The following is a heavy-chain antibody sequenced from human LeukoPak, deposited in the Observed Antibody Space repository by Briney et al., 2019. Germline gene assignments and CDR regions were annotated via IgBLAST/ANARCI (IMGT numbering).Heavy chain of an antibody. Sequence: PGGSLRLSCAASGFTFSSYAMSWVRQAPGKGLEWVSAISGSGGSTYYADSVKGRFTISRDNSKNTLYLQMNSLRAEDTAVYFCAKGPPYDSSGYYSAFDYWGQGTLVTVSS. CDR1: GFTFSSYA. CDR3: AKGPPYDSSGYYSAFDY. J-gene: IGHJ4*02. D-gene: IGHD3-22*01. V-gene: IGHV3-23*01. CDR2: ISGSGGST.